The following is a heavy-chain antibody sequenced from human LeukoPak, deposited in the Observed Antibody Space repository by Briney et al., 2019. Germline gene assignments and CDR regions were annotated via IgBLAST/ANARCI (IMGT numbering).Heavy chain of an antibody. CDR2: ISSSGSTI. CDR3: AREAGYCSSTSCYAFDI. D-gene: IGHD2-2*01. CDR1: GFTFSDYY. J-gene: IGHJ3*02. Sequence: GGSLRLSCAASGFTFSDYYMSWIRQAPGKGLEWVSYISSSGSTIYYADSVKGRFTISRDNAKNSLYLQMNSLRAEDTAVYYCAREAGYCSSTSCYAFDIWGQGTMVTVSS. V-gene: IGHV3-11*01.